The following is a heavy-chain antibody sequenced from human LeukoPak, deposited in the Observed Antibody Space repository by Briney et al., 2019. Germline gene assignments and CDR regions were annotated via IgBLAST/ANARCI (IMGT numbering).Heavy chain of an antibody. CDR1: GYTFTSYY. V-gene: IGHV1-46*01. CDR2: INPSGGST. D-gene: IGHD3-22*01. CDR3: ARGPYYYDSSGYYYGGWVY. Sequence: ASVKVSCKASGYTFTSYYMHWVRQAPGQGLEWMGIINPSGGSTSYAQKFQGRVTMTRDTSTSTVYMELSSLRSEDTAVYYCARGPYYYDSSGYYYGGWVYWGQGTLVTVSS. J-gene: IGHJ4*02.